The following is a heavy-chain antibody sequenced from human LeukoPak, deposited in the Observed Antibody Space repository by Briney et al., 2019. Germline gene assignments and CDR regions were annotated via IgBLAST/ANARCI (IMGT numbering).Heavy chain of an antibody. D-gene: IGHD5-24*01. J-gene: IGHJ5*02. V-gene: IGHV3-30*02. CDR3: TRDFGWRADL. CDR2: IRFDGSTK. Sequence: GGSLRLSCATSGFTFSNYGMHWVRQAPGKGLEWVAFIRFDGSTKYYADSVKGRFTISRDNSKNTFYLQMNSLRIEDTAVYYCTRDFGWRADLWGQGTLVTVSS. CDR1: GFTFSNYG.